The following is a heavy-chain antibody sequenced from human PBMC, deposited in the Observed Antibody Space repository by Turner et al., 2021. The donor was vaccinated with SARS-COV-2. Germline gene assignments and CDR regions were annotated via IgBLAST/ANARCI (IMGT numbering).Heavy chain of an antibody. CDR2: TYYSGST. D-gene: IGHD5-12*01. CDR1: GGSIRSSGYY. V-gene: IGHV4-39*01. J-gene: IGHJ6*02. Sequence: QLQLQESGPGLVKPSETLSLTCTVSGGSIRSSGYYWGWIRQPPGKGLEWIGSTYYSGSTYYNPSLKSRVTISVDTSKNQFSLKLSSVTAADTAVYYCATEYVNIVATHRYYSYAMDVWGQGTTVTVSS. CDR3: ATEYVNIVATHRYYSYAMDV.